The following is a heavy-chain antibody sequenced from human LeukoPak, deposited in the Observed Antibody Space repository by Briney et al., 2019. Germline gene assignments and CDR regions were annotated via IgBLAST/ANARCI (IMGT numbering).Heavy chain of an antibody. CDR2: IKQDGSEK. CDR3: ARPLRDGYNFDAFDI. Sequence: GGSLRLSCAASGFTFSSYWMSWGRQAPGKGLEWVANIKQDGSEKYYVDSVKGRFTISRDNAKNSLYLQMNSLRAEDTAVYYCARPLRDGYNFDAFDIWGQGTMVTVSS. CDR1: GFTFSSYW. V-gene: IGHV3-7*05. D-gene: IGHD5-24*01. J-gene: IGHJ3*02.